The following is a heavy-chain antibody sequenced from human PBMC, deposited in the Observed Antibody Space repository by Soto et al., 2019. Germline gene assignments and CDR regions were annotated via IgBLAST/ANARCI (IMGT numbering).Heavy chain of an antibody. CDR2: ITNRGTHT. Sequence: EVQLVESGGGLVKPGESLRLSCAASGFSFSSYTMNWVRQAPGKGLQWVSSITNRGTHTYSADSVKGRFTISRDNDKSSLYMPMTNLRAEDTAIYFCARAHEVAWFDSWGLGTLVTVTS. CDR1: GFSFSSYT. V-gene: IGHV3-21*01. D-gene: IGHD2-15*01. CDR3: ARAHEVAWFDS. J-gene: IGHJ5*01.